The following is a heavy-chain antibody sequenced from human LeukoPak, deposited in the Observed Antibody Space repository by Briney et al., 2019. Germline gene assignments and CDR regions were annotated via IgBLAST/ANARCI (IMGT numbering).Heavy chain of an antibody. CDR2: INPNSGGT. D-gene: IGHD3-22*01. CDR3: ARDQYYDSSGYYYGDAFDI. J-gene: IGHJ3*02. V-gene: IGHV1-2*02. Sequence: GASVTVSCKASGYTFTGYYMHWVRQAPGQGLEWMGWINPNSGGTNYAQKFQGRVTMTRDTPISTAYMELSRLRSDDTAVYYCARDQYYDSSGYYYGDAFDIWGQGTMVTVSS. CDR1: GYTFTGYY.